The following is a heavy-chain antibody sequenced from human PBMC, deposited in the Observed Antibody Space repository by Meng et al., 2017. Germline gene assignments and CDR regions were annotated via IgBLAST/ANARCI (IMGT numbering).Heavy chain of an antibody. CDR3: ARGGHSGYDYAFDI. Sequence: VRMVESGRWITKPGSTLKVSCKPSGGNFRSYAISWVRKAPGQGLEWMGGIIPIFGTANYAQKFQGRVTITTDESTSTAYMELSSLRSEDTAVYYCARGGHSGYDYAFDIWGQGTMVTVSS. CDR1: GGNFRSYA. J-gene: IGHJ3*02. V-gene: IGHV1-69*05. CDR2: IIPIFGTA. D-gene: IGHD5-12*01.